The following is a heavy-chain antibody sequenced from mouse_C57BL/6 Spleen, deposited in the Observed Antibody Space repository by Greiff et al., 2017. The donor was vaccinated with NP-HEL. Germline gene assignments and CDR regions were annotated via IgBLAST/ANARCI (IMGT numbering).Heavy chain of an antibody. Sequence: SGTVLARPGASVKMSCKTSGYTFTSYWMHWVKQRPGQGLEWIGAIYPGNSDTSYNQKFKGKAKLTAVTSASTAYMELSSLTNEDSAVYYCTKSYDYDVYYAMDYWGQGTSVTVSS. J-gene: IGHJ4*01. V-gene: IGHV1-5*01. CDR3: TKSYDYDVYYAMDY. D-gene: IGHD2-4*01. CDR1: GYTFTSYW. CDR2: IYPGNSDT.